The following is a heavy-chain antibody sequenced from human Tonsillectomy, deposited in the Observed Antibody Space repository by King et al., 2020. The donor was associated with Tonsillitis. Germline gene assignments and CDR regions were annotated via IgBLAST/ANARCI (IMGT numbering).Heavy chain of an antibody. Sequence: VQLVESGGGLVQPGGSLRLSCAASGITFSSYWMSWVRQTPGKGLEWVANIKQDGSEKYYVDSVKGRFTISRDNAKNSLYLHMNSRRAEDMAVYYCATTSGPGGTFDFWGQGTMVTVSS. CDR1: GITFSSYW. D-gene: IGHD3-16*01. J-gene: IGHJ3*01. CDR2: IKQDGSEK. V-gene: IGHV3-7*03. CDR3: ATTSGPGGTFDF.